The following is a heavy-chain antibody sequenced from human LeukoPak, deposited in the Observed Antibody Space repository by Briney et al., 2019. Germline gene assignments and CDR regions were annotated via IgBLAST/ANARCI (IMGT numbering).Heavy chain of an antibody. CDR2: ISWNSGSI. Sequence: PGGSLRLSCAASGFTFDDYAMHWVRQAPGKGLEWVSGISWNSGSIGYADSVKGRFTIPRDNAKNSLYLQMNSLRAEDTALYYCAKDTVTEDAFDIWGQGTMVTVSS. V-gene: IGHV3-9*01. J-gene: IGHJ3*02. CDR3: AKDTVTEDAFDI. CDR1: GFTFDDYA.